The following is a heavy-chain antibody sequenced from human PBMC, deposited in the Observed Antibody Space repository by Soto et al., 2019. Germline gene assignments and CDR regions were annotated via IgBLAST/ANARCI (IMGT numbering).Heavy chain of an antibody. J-gene: IGHJ4*02. D-gene: IGHD3-10*01. CDR3: ARRNYPYYFDY. CDR2: ISNSGTT. CDR1: GDSISSSSSY. Sequence: SETLSLTCTVSGDSISSSSSYWGWIRQPPGKGLEWIAIISNSGTTYYTPPLKSRLTISVDTSKNQFSLNLASVTAADTAIYYCARRNYPYYFDYWGQGTLVTVSS. V-gene: IGHV4-39*01.